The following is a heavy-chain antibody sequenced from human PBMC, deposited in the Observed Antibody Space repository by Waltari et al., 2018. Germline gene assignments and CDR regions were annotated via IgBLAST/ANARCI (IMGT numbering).Heavy chain of an antibody. D-gene: IGHD4-4*01. CDR2: INTKTGNP. J-gene: IGHJ6*03. Sequence: QVQLVQSGSELKKPGASVKVSCKASGYTFTSYAVNWVRQAPGQRLEWMGWINTKTGNPTYAQGFTGLFVFSLDTSVSTAYLQISSLKAEDSAVYYCARDPTTVNYYYYYMDVWGKGTTVTVSS. V-gene: IGHV7-4-1*02. CDR1: GYTFTSYA. CDR3: ARDPTTVNYYYYYMDV.